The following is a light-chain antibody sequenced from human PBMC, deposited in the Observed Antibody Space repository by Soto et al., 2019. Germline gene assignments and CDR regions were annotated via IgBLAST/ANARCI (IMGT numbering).Light chain of an antibody. CDR3: QVWDSSTDHPI. CDR1: KIGIKS. CDR2: DDT. J-gene: IGLJ2*01. Sequence: SYELTQPPSLSVAPGRTATIPVGGNKIGIKSMSWYQQKPGQAPVLVLYDDTDRPSGIPERFSGSNSGNTATLTITRVEAGDEADYYCQVWDSSTDHPIFGGGTKLTVL. V-gene: IGLV3-21*02.